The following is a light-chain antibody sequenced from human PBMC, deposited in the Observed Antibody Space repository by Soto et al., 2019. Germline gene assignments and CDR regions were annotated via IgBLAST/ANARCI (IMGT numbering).Light chain of an antibody. CDR3: QQYGRSPYT. Sequence: EIVLTQSPGTLSLSPGERATLSCRVSQSVSSSYLAWYQQKPGQAPRLVIYGASSRATGIPDRFSGSGSGTDFTLTISRLEPEDFAVYYCQQYGRSPYTFGQGTKLEIK. V-gene: IGKV3-20*01. CDR1: QSVSSSY. J-gene: IGKJ2*01. CDR2: GAS.